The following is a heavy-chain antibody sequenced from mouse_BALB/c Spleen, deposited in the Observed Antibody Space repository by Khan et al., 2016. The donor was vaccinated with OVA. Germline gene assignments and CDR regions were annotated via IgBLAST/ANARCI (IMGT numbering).Heavy chain of an antibody. CDR3: ARAYYRYDGYYAMDY. Sequence: VQLVESGPGLVAPSQSLSITCTVSGFSLSRYNIHWVRQPPGKGLEWLGMIWGGGGTDYNSTLKIRRSISKDNSKSQVFLKMNSLQTDDTAMYYCARAYYRYDGYYAMDYWGPGPSVTVSS. CDR1: GFSLSRYN. J-gene: IGHJ4*01. CDR2: IWGGGGT. V-gene: IGHV2-6-4*01. D-gene: IGHD2-14*01.